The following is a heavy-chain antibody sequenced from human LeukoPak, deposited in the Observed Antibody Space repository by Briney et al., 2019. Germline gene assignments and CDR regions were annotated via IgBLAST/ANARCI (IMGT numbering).Heavy chain of an antibody. CDR1: GGSISSGDYY. J-gene: IGHJ4*02. V-gene: IGHV4-30-4*01. CDR3: GGLYGDFHFDY. D-gene: IGHD4-17*01. Sequence: SQTLSLTCTVSGGSISSGDYYWSWIRQPPGKGLEWIGYIYYSGSTNHNPSLKSRVTISVDTSQNQFSLKLSSVTAADTAVSRHGGLYGDFHFDYWGQGTLVTVSS. CDR2: IYYSGST.